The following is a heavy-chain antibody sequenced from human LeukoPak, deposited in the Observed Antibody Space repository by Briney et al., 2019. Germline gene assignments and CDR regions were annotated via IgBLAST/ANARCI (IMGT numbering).Heavy chain of an antibody. CDR1: GGTFSSYA. CDR2: IIPIFGTA. Sequence: GASVKVSCKASGGTFSSYAISWVRQAPGQGLEGMGGIIPIFGTANYAQKFQGRVTITADKSTSTAYMELSSLRSEDTAVHYCARWDYDSSRNLDYWGQGTLVTVSS. D-gene: IGHD3-22*01. J-gene: IGHJ4*02. CDR3: ARWDYDSSRNLDY. V-gene: IGHV1-69*06.